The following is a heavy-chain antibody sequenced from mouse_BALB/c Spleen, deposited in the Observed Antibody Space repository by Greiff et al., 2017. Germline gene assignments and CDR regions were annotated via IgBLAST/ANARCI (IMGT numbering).Heavy chain of an antibody. V-gene: IGHV5-6-3*01. CDR2: INSNGGST. D-gene: IGHD2-1*01. Sequence: EVQVVESGGGLVQPGGSLKLSCAASGFTFSSYGMSWVRQTPDKRLALVATINSNGGSTYYPDSVKGRCTISRDNARNILYLQMSSMRSEDTAMYYCAIGPLYGNYWYFDVWGAGTTVTVSA. CDR3: AIGPLYGNYWYFDV. J-gene: IGHJ1*01. CDR1: GFTFSSYG.